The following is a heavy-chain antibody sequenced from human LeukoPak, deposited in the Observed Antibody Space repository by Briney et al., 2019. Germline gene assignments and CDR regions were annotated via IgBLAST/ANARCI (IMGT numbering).Heavy chain of an antibody. CDR3: ARVPALGYFDPYCFDY. CDR2: INPNSGGT. CDR1: GYTFTGYY. J-gene: IGHJ4*02. D-gene: IGHD3-9*01. Sequence: ASVKVSCKASGYTFTGYYMHWVRQAPGQGLEWMGRINPNSGGTNYAQKFQGRVTMTRDTSISTAYMELSRLRSDDTAVYYCARVPALGYFDPYCFDYWGQGTLVIVSS. V-gene: IGHV1-2*06.